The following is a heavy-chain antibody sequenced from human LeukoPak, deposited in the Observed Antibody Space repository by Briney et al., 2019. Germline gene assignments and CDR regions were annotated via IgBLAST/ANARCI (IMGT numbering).Heavy chain of an antibody. CDR3: ARWVAEFDY. V-gene: IGHV4-59*01. Sequence: SETLSLTCTVSGGSISSYYWSWIRQPPGKGLEWIGYIYYSGSTNYNPSLKSRVTISVDTSKNQFSLKPSSVTAADTAVYYCARWVAEFDYWGQGTLVTVSS. CDR1: GGSISSYY. J-gene: IGHJ4*02. CDR2: IYYSGST. D-gene: IGHD6-19*01.